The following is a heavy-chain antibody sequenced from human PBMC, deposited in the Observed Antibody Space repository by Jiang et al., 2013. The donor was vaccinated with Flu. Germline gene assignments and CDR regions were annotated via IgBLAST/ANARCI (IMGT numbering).Heavy chain of an antibody. CDR3: ARELGDCSSTSCYSNYFDY. D-gene: IGHD2-2*02. V-gene: IGHV4-39*07. J-gene: IGHJ4*02. Sequence: KSRVTISVDTSKNQXSLKLSSVTAADTAVYYCARELGDCSSTSCYSNYFDYWGQGTLVTVSS.